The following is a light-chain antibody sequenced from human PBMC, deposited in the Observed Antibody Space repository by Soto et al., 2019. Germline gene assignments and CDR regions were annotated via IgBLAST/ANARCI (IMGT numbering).Light chain of an antibody. CDR3: SAWDDSLHVGL. V-gene: IGLV1-44*01. Sequence: QSVLTQPPSASGAPGQRVTISCSGSDSNVGSTAVNWYQQVPGTAPKLLIFINNQRPSGVPDRFSGSKSGTSASLAISGLQAEDEADYYCSAWDDSLHVGLFGGGTKVTVL. J-gene: IGLJ3*02. CDR2: INN. CDR1: DSNVGSTA.